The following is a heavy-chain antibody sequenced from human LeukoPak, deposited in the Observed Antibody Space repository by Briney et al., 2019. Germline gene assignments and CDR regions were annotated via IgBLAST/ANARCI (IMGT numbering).Heavy chain of an antibody. J-gene: IGHJ4*02. Sequence: GRSLSPSCAVSGFTSAVYAMHWVRHAPERGLGWDSLITADGGSTYYADSVKGRFTISRDNSKNSLYLQMNSLRTEDTALYYCATQRWFWELLDYWGQGTLVTVSS. CDR2: ITADGGST. CDR1: GFTSAVYA. D-gene: IGHD3-10*01. CDR3: ATQRWFWELLDY. V-gene: IGHV3-43*02.